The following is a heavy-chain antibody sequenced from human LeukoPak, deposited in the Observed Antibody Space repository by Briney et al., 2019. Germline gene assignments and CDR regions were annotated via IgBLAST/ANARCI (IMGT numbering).Heavy chain of an antibody. Sequence: PSETLSLTCAVSGGSISSGGYSWSWIRQPPGKGLEWIGYISHSGSTYYNPSLKSRVTISVDRTKNQFSLKLTSVTAADTAVYYCARYSSTWPYWYSDLWGRGALVTVSS. D-gene: IGHD6-13*01. CDR1: GGSISSGGYS. CDR3: ARYSSTWPYWYSDL. CDR2: ISHSGST. V-gene: IGHV4-30-2*01. J-gene: IGHJ2*01.